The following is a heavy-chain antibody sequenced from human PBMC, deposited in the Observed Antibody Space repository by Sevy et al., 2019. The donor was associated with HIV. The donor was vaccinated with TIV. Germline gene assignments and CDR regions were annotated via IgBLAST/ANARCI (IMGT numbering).Heavy chain of an antibody. CDR3: GRHVGRGYDFWSGYPYYYYYGMDV. CDR1: GFTFSSYW. CDR2: IKQDGSEK. Sequence: GGSLRLSCAASGFTFSSYWMSWVRQAPGKGLEWVANIKQDGSEKYYVDSVKGRFTISRDNAKNSLYLQMNSLRAEDTGVYYWGRHVGRGYDFWSGYPYYYYYGMDVWGQGTTVTVSS. J-gene: IGHJ6*02. V-gene: IGHV3-7*01. D-gene: IGHD3-3*01.